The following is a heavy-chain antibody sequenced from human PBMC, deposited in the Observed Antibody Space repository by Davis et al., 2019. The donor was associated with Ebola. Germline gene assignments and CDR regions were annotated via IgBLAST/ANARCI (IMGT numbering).Heavy chain of an antibody. J-gene: IGHJ3*02. CDR1: GYRFTSYY. V-gene: IGHV1-46*01. CDR2: INPITGGT. CDR3: AREWGRYYDSSGYVFDI. Sequence: ASVQVSCKASGYRFTSYYMHWVRQAPGQGLEWMGIINPITGGTSYAQNFQVRVNMTRDTSTSTVYMELSSLRSEDTAVYYCAREWGRYYDSSGYVFDIWGQGTMVKVSS. D-gene: IGHD3-22*01.